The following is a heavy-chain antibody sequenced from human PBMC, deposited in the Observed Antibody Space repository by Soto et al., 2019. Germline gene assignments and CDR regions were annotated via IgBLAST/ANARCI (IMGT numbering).Heavy chain of an antibody. J-gene: IGHJ4*02. CDR1: GGSFSGYY. D-gene: IGHD2-2*01. CDR3: ARGRCSSTSCYFDY. Sequence: QVQLQQWGAGLLKPSETLSLPCAVYGGSFSGYYWSWIRQPPGKGLEWSGEINHSGSTNYNPSLKSRVTISVDTSKNQFSLKLSSVTAADTAVYYCARGRCSSTSCYFDYWCQGTLVTVSS. V-gene: IGHV4-34*01. CDR2: INHSGST.